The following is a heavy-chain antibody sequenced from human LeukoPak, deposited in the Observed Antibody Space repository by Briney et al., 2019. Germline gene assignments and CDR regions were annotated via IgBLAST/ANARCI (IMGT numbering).Heavy chain of an antibody. CDR2: INHSGST. D-gene: IGHD1-26*01. CDR3: ARGLLYTESFSRNWFDA. Sequence: PSETLSLTCAVYGGSFSGYYWSWIRQPPGKGLEWIGEINHSGSTNYNPSLKSRVTISVGTSKNQFSLKLSSVTAADTAVYYCARGLLYTESFSRNWFDAWGQGILVIVSS. CDR1: GGSFSGYY. V-gene: IGHV4-34*01. J-gene: IGHJ5*02.